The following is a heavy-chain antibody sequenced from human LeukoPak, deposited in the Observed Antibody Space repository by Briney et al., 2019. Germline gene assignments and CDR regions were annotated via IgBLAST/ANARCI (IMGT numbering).Heavy chain of an antibody. J-gene: IGHJ3*02. D-gene: IGHD1-14*01. CDR2: IRYDGSNK. V-gene: IGHV3-30*02. CDR3: ANLMYKPKSDAFDI. CDR1: GFTFSSYG. Sequence: GGSLRLSCAAAGFTFSSYGMHWVRQAPGKGLEWVAFIRYDGSNKYYADSVKGRFTISRDNSKNTLYLQMNSLRAEDTAVYYCANLMYKPKSDAFDIWGQGTMVTVSS.